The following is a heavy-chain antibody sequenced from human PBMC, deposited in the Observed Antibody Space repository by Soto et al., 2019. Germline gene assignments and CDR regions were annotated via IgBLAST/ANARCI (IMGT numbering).Heavy chain of an antibody. Sequence: EVQLVESGGGLVQPGGSLRLSCAASGFTFSSYWMHWVRQAPGKGLVWVSRINSDGSSTSYADSVKGRFTISRDNAKNPLCLQMNSLRAEDTAVYYCARKEASSSSPDYYFDYWGQGTLVTVSS. V-gene: IGHV3-74*01. D-gene: IGHD6-6*01. CDR1: GFTFSSYW. CDR3: ARKEASSSSPDYYFDY. J-gene: IGHJ4*02. CDR2: INSDGSST.